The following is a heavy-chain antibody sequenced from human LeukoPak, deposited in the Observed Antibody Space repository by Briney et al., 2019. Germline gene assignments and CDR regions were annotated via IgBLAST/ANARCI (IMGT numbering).Heavy chain of an antibody. V-gene: IGHV3-23*01. CDR2: ISGSGDST. D-gene: IGHD6-13*01. CDR3: ASAQQELDY. J-gene: IGHJ4*02. CDR1: GFTFSSSA. Sequence: GGSLRLSCAASGFTFSSSAMSWVRQAPGKGLEWVSTISGSGDSTYYADFVKGRFTISRDNAKNSLYLQMNSLRAEDTAVYYCASAQQELDYWGQGTLVTVSS.